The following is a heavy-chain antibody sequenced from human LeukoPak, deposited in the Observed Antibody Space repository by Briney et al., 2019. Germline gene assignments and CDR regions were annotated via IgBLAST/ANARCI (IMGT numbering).Heavy chain of an antibody. CDR2: IYTGGTI. D-gene: IGHD3-22*01. CDR3: ARGGITLIVPIL. Sequence: GGSLRLSCAASGFIVSSNYMSWVRQAPGKGLEWVSVIYTGGTIYYADSVKGRFTISRDNSKNTLYLQMNSLRAEDTAVYYCARGGITLIVPILWGQGTLVTVSS. CDR1: GFIVSSNY. J-gene: IGHJ4*02. V-gene: IGHV3-53*01.